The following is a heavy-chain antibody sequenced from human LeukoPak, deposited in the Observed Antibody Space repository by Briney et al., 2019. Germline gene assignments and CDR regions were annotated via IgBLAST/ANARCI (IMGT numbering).Heavy chain of an antibody. CDR3: ARGFDSRFFND. Sequence: GGSLRPSCTASGFPFDRHWMSWVRQTPGKGLEWVANIKQDGSEKYSVDSVKGRFTISRDNAKNSLYLQMNSLRAEDTAVYYCARGFDSRFFNDWGQGTLVTVSS. V-gene: IGHV3-7*01. J-gene: IGHJ4*02. CDR2: IKQDGSEK. D-gene: IGHD3-22*01. CDR1: GFPFDRHW.